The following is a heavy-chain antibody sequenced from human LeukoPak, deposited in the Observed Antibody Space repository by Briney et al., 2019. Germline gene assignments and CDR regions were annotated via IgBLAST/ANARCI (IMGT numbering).Heavy chain of an antibody. D-gene: IGHD2-2*01. CDR1: GFIFSSYS. CDR2: ISSSSNAI. Sequence: GGSLRLSCAASGFIFSSYSMNWVRQAPGKGLEWVSYISSSSNAIYYADSVKGRFTISRGNAKNSLYLQMNSLRDEDTAVYYCAGLPLRAVPHAGSWGQGTLVTVSS. CDR3: AGLPLRAVPHAGS. V-gene: IGHV3-48*02. J-gene: IGHJ5*02.